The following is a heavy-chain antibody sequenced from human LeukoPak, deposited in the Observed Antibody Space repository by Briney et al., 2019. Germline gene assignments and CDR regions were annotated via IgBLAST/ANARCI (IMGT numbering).Heavy chain of an antibody. J-gene: IGHJ4*02. Sequence: ASVKVSCKASGYTFTSYGISWVRQAPGQGLEWMGLISAYNGNTNYAQKLQGRVTMTTDTSTSKGYMELRSLRSDDTAVYYRTREMDLDFDYWGQGTLVSVCS. CDR3: TREMDLDFDY. CDR1: GYTFTSYG. D-gene: IGHD5-12*01. V-gene: IGHV1-18*01. CDR2: ISAYNGNT.